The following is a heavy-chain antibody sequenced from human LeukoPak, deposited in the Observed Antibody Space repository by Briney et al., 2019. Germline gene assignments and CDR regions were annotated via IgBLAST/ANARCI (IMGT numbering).Heavy chain of an antibody. J-gene: IGHJ4*02. D-gene: IGHD2-2*03. CDR2: INPNSGGT. Sequence: ASVKVSCKASGYTFTGYYMHWVRQAPGQGLEWMGWINPNSGGTNYAQKFQGRVTMTTDTSISTAYMELSRLRSDDTAVYYCAREVDIVVVPAAGPTYNDYWGQGTLVTVSS. V-gene: IGHV1-2*02. CDR3: AREVDIVVVPAAGPTYNDY. CDR1: GYTFTGYY.